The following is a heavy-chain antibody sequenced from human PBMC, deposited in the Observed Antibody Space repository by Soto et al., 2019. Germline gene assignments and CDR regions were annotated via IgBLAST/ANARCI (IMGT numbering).Heavy chain of an antibody. CDR2: MNAYNGNT. J-gene: IGHJ5*02. D-gene: IGHD6-19*01. V-gene: IGHV1-8*01. CDR3: ARDRGRYSSGWWFDP. CDR1: GYTFTSYD. Sequence: ASVKVPCKASGYTFTSYDINWVRQATGQGLEWMGWMNAYNGNTSYAQKFQGRVTMTRDTSMTTAYMELSSLRSDDTAVYYCARDRGRYSSGWWFDPWGQGTLVTVSS.